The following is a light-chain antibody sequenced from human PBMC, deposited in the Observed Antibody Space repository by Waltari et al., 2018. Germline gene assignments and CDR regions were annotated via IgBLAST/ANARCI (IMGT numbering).Light chain of an antibody. CDR1: QSVSSY. Sequence: IVLTQSPATLSLSPGERATLSCRASQSVSSYLAWYQQKPGQAPRRLIYDASNRATGIPARFGGSGSGTDFTLTISSLEPEDFAVYYCQQRINWPITFGGGTKVEIK. CDR2: DAS. J-gene: IGKJ4*01. CDR3: QQRINWPIT. V-gene: IGKV3-11*01.